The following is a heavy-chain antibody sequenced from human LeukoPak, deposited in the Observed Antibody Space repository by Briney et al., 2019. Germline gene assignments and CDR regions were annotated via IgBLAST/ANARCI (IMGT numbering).Heavy chain of an antibody. Sequence: GGSLRLSCAASGFTFSSYSMNWVRQAPGKGLEWVSSISSSSSYIYYADSVKGRFTISRDNAKNSLYLQMNSLRAEDTAVYYCARARPSLLEYSSSSMDYWGQGTLVTLSS. V-gene: IGHV3-21*01. J-gene: IGHJ4*02. CDR3: ARARPSLLEYSSSSMDY. CDR2: ISSSSSYI. D-gene: IGHD6-6*01. CDR1: GFTFSSYS.